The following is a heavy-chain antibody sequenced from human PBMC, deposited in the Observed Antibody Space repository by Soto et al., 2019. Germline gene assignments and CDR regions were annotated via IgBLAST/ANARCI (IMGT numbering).Heavy chain of an antibody. CDR3: ARDRLPYDYVWGTYGFLLDY. D-gene: IGHD3-16*02. V-gene: IGHV1-3*01. J-gene: IGHJ4*02. CDR2: INAGNGNT. Sequence: QVQLVQSGAEVKKPGASVKVSCKASGYTFTSYAMHWVRQAPGQRLEWMGWINAGNGNTKYSQNFQGRVTITRDTSASTAYMELSSLRSEDTAVYYCARDRLPYDYVWGTYGFLLDYWGQGTLVTVSS. CDR1: GYTFTSYA.